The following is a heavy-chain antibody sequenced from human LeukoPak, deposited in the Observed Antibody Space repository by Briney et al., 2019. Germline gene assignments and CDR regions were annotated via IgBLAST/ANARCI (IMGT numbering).Heavy chain of an antibody. D-gene: IGHD2-2*01. CDR3: ARAFSSTRPEFDY. CDR2: INPNSGGT. Sequence: ASVKVFCKASGYTFTGYYMHWVRQAPGQGLEWMGWINPNSGGTNYAQKFQGRVTMTRDTSISTAYMELSRLRSDDTAVYYCARAFSSTRPEFDYWGQGTLVTVSS. CDR1: GYTFTGYY. V-gene: IGHV1-2*02. J-gene: IGHJ4*02.